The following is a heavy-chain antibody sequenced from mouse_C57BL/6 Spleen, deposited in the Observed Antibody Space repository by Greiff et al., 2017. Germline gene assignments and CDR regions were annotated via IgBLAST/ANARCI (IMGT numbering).Heavy chain of an antibody. D-gene: IGHD2-3*01. Sequence: QVQLKQPGAELVRPGSSVKLSCKASGYTFTSYWMHWVKQRPIQGLEWIGNIDPSDSETHYNQKFKDKATLTVDKSSSTAYMQLSSLTSEDSAVYYCARDWDGYTWFAYWGQGTLVTVSA. CDR1: GYTFTSYW. J-gene: IGHJ3*01. CDR3: ARDWDGYTWFAY. V-gene: IGHV1-52*01. CDR2: IDPSDSET.